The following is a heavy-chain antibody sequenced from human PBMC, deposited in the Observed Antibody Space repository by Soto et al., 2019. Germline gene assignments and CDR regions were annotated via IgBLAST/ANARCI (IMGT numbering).Heavy chain of an antibody. J-gene: IGHJ3*02. CDR3: ARMYKHPYYDSSGIREARDAFDI. CDR1: GYTFTGYY. Sequence: QVQLVQSGAEVKKPGASVKVSCKASGYTFTGYYMHWVRQAPGQGLEWMGWINPNSGGTNYAQKFQGWVTMTRDTSISTDYMELSRLRSDDTAVYYCARMYKHPYYDSSGIREARDAFDIWGQGTMVTVSS. V-gene: IGHV1-2*04. CDR2: INPNSGGT. D-gene: IGHD3-22*01.